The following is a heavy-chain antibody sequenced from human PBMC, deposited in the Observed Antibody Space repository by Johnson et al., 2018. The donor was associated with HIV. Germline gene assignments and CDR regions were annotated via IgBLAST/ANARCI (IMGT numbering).Heavy chain of an antibody. CDR3: ARERSGWYGDAFDI. D-gene: IGHD6-19*01. Sequence: VQLVESGGGLVQPGGSLRLSCAASGFTVSRNYMNWVRQAPGKGLVWVSRINGDGSGITYADSVKGRFTISRDNAKNSLYLQMNSLRAEDTAVYYCARERSGWYGDAFDIWGQGTMVTVSS. J-gene: IGHJ3*02. V-gene: IGHV3-74*01. CDR1: GFTVSRNY. CDR2: INGDGSGI.